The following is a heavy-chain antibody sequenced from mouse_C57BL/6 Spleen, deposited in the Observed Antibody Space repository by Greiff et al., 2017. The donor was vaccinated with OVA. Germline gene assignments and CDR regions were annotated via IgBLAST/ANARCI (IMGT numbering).Heavy chain of an antibody. CDR3: ARFITTVDDAMDY. CDR1: GFTFSSYT. J-gene: IGHJ4*01. V-gene: IGHV5-9*01. Sequence: EVQLVESGGGLVKPGGSLKLSCAASGFTFSSYTMSWVRQTPEKRLEWVSTISGGGGNTYYPDSVKGRFTISRDNAKNTLYLQMSSLRSEDTALYYCARFITTVDDAMDYWGQGTSVTVSS. CDR2: ISGGGGNT. D-gene: IGHD1-1*01.